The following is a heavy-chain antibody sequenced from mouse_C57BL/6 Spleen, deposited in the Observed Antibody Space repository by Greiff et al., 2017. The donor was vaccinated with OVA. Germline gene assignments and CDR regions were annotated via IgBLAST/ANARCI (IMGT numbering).Heavy chain of an antibody. J-gene: IGHJ4*01. CDR3: ARRTYQDYAMDY. D-gene: IGHD3-2*02. Sequence: EVHLVESGGGLVQPGGSLKLSCAASGFTFSDYGMAWVRQAPRKGPAWVAFISNLAYSIYYADTVTGRFTISRENAKNTLYLEMSSLRSEDTAMYYCARRTYQDYAMDYWGQGTSVTVSS. CDR2: ISNLAYSI. CDR1: GFTFSDYG. V-gene: IGHV5-15*01.